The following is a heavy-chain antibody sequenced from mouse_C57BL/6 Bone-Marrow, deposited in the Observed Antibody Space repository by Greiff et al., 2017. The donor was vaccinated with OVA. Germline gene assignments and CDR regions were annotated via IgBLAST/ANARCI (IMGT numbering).Heavy chain of an antibody. CDR3: ARRGWLYWYFDV. J-gene: IGHJ1*03. V-gene: IGHV1-42*01. CDR2: INPSTGGT. CDR1: GYSFTGYY. D-gene: IGHD2-3*01. Sequence: EVMLVESGPELVKPGASVKISCKASGYSFTGYYMNWVKQSPEKSLEWIGEINPSTGGTTYNQKFKAKATLTVDKSSSTAYMQLKSLTSEDSAVYYCARRGWLYWYFDVWGTGTTVTVSS.